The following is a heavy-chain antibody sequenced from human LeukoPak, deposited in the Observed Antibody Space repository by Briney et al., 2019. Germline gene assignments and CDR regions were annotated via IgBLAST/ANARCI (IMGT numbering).Heavy chain of an antibody. Sequence: GGSLRLSCAASGFTFDDYALHWVRQAPGKGLEWVSLISGDGGSTYYADSVKGRFTISRDNAKNSLYLQMNSLRIEDTAVYYCARVSSTWYLDYWGQGTLVTVSS. CDR2: ISGDGGST. CDR1: GFTFDDYA. V-gene: IGHV3-43*02. CDR3: ARVSSTWYLDY. J-gene: IGHJ4*02. D-gene: IGHD6-13*01.